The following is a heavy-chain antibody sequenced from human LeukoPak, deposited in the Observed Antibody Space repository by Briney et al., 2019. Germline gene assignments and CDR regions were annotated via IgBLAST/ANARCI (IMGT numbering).Heavy chain of an antibody. D-gene: IGHD2-8*01. CDR3: ARIMGPYGFDY. V-gene: IGHV4-34*01. CDR2: INHSGST. Sequence: SETLSLTCAVYGGSFSGYYWSWIRQPPGKGLEWIGEINHSGSTNYNPSLKSRVTISVDTSKNQFSLKLSSVTAADTAVYYCARIMGPYGFDYWGQGTLVTVSS. J-gene: IGHJ4*02. CDR1: GGSFSGYY.